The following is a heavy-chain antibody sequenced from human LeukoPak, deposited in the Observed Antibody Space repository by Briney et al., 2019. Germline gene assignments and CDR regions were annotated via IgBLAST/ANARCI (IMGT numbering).Heavy chain of an antibody. J-gene: IGHJ1*01. V-gene: IGHV4-59*01. CDR1: GDSITRYY. CDR3: ARGGWYPESFQH. Sequence: SQTLSLTCTVSGDSITRYYWTWIWKPQCPGMDLEGYIYYRGSTNYNPSLNSRVTISVDTSKNQFSLKLSSVTAADTAVYYCARGGWYPESFQHWGQGALVTVSS. CDR2: IYYRGST. D-gene: IGHD6-19*01.